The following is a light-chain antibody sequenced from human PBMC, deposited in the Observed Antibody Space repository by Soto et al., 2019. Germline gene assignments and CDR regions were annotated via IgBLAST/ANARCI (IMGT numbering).Light chain of an antibody. CDR2: LVS. Sequence: DIVMTQSPLSLPVTPGEPASISCRSSQSLLNTNGYTYLDWYLQKPGQSPQLLIYLVSNRASGVPDRFNGSGSGTDFALKISAVEAEDAGIYYCMQALQTPRTFGQGTRVEIK. CDR1: QSLLNTNGYTY. CDR3: MQALQTPRT. J-gene: IGKJ1*01. V-gene: IGKV2-28*01.